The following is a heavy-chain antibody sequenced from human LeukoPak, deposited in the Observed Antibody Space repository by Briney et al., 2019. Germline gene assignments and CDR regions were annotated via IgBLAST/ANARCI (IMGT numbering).Heavy chain of an antibody. CDR2: INPTGGST. CDR1: GYTFTSYY. J-gene: IGHJ5*02. D-gene: IGHD5-18*01. CDR3: ARDTAIRRFDP. V-gene: IGHV1-46*01. Sequence: ASVKVSCKASGYTFTSYYMHWVRQAPGQGLEWMGLINPTGGSTGYAQKFQGRVTMTRDMSTSTDYMELSSLRSEDTAIYYCARDTAIRRFDPWGQGTLVTVSS.